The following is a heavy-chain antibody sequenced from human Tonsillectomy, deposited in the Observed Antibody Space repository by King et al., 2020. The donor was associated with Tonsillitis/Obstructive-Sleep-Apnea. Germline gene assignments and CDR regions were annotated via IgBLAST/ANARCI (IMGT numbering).Heavy chain of an antibody. Sequence: VQLQESGPGLVKPSETLSLTCTVSGGPISSYYWSWIRQPPGKGLEWFGYMYYIGSTNYNPSLKSRVTMSVDTSKNQFSLKLSSVTAADTAVYYFPSQYYYDSSGYYREYLQHWGQGTPVTVSS. J-gene: IGHJ1*01. CDR2: MYYIGST. CDR1: GGPISSYY. V-gene: IGHV4-59*01. D-gene: IGHD3-22*01. CDR3: PSQYYYDSSGYYREYLQH.